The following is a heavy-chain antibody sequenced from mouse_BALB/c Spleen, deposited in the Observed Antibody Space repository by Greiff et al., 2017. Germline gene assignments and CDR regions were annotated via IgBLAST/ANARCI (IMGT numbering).Heavy chain of an antibody. CDR2: ISNLAYSI. D-gene: IGHD1-1*01. CDR3: ARAARGSSYWYFDV. Sequence: EVQLVESGGGLVQPGGSRKLSCAASGFTFSDYGMAWVRQAPGKGPEWVAFISNLAYSIYYADTVTGRFTISRENAKNTLYLEMSSLRSEDTAMYYCARAARGSSYWYFDVWGAGTTVTVSS. V-gene: IGHV5-15*02. CDR1: GFTFSDYG. J-gene: IGHJ1*01.